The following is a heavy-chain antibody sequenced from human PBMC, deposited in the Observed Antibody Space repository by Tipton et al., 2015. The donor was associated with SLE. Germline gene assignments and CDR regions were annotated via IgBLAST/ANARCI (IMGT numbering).Heavy chain of an antibody. J-gene: IGHJ4*02. CDR3: ARGGGTY. D-gene: IGHD3-16*01. Sequence: TLSLTCTVSGGSISSYYWSWIRQPPGKGLEWIGYIYYSGSTNYNPSLKSRVTISVDTSKNQFSLKLSSVTAADTAVYYCARGGGTYWGQGTLVTVSS. V-gene: IGHV4-59*01. CDR1: GGSISSYY. CDR2: IYYSGST.